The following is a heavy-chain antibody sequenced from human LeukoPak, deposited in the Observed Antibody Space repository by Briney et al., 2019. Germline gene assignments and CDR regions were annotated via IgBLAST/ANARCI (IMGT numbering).Heavy chain of an antibody. V-gene: IGHV1-18*01. CDR2: ISTYNGNI. CDR3: ARATLALNWFDP. J-gene: IGHJ5*02. CDR1: GYTFTSYG. Sequence: ASVKVSCKASGYTFTSYGISWVRQAPGQGLEWMGWISTYNGNINYAQKLQGRVTMTTDTSTSTAYMELRSLRSDDTAVYYCARATLALNWFDPWGQGTLVTVSS. D-gene: IGHD4-23*01.